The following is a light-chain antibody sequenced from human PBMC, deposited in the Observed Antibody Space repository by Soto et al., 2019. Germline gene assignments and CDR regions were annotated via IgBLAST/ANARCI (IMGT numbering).Light chain of an antibody. Sequence: EVVLTQSPATLSLSPGERATLSCRASQSVRTYLAWYQQKPGQVPRLLIHDASSRATGIPARFSGSGSGTDFTHTISSLEPEDFAVYYCQQRTNWPASTFGQGTRLEI. CDR2: DAS. V-gene: IGKV3-11*01. CDR1: QSVRTY. CDR3: QQRTNWPAST. J-gene: IGKJ5*01.